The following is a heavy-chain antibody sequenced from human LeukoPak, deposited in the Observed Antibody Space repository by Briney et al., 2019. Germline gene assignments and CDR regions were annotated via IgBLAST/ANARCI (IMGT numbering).Heavy chain of an antibody. D-gene: IGHD6-19*01. J-gene: IGHJ4*02. CDR2: INHSGYT. Sequence: SETLSLTCAVSGVAFSNYYWSWVRQSPTKRLEWIGEINHSGYTNYNPSLKSRVTISIDTSKNQFSLMVTSVTAADTGVYYCTRAVAGHPDWGQGTLVTVAS. CDR3: TRAVAGHPD. V-gene: IGHV4-34*01. CDR1: GVAFSNYY.